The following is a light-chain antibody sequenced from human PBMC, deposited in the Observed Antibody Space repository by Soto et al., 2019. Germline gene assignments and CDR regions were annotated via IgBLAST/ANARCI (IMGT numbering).Light chain of an antibody. CDR2: GAS. CDR3: QHYASSPPFT. V-gene: IGKV3-20*01. Sequence: EIVLTQSPGTLSLSPGERATLACRASQSVSNNYLAWYQQKPGQAPRLLIYGASNRATGIPDRFSGSVSGTDFTLTISILEPEDFALYFCQHYASSPPFTFGPGTPVHIK. J-gene: IGKJ3*01. CDR1: QSVSNNY.